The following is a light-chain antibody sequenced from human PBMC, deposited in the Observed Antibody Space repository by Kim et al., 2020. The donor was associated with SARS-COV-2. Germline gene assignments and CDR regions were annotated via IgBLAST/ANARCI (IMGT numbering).Light chain of an antibody. V-gene: IGLV3-19*01. J-gene: IGLJ3*02. CDR2: GRN. CDR3: QSRDSGGRVM. Sequence: SSELTQDPVVSVALGQTVRITCQGDRLRSYYATWYQQKPGQAPVLVIYGRNNRPSGIPERFSGSASGNTASLTISGTQAEDEADFYCQSRDSGGRVMFGGGTKVTV. CDR1: RLRSYY.